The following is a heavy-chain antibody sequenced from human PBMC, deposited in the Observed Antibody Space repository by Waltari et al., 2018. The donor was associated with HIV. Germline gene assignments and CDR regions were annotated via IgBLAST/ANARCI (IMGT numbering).Heavy chain of an antibody. CDR1: GSSIRTGNHY. D-gene: IGHD1-26*01. Sequence: HLQLRESGPGLVRPSETLSLTCTVSGSSIRTGNHYWAWIRQSPGKGLQWIASLSAGGRSYYTASLRSRVTTSVLTSRNRFSLNLTSVTAADTVVYYCARAGLVTAMLFDTWGQGSLVTVSS. V-gene: IGHV4-39*07. CDR2: LSAGGRS. J-gene: IGHJ5*02. CDR3: ARAGLVTAMLFDT.